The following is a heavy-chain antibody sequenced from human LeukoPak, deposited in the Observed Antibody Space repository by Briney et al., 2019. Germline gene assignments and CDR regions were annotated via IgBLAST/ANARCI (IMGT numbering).Heavy chain of an antibody. CDR3: AKRGVVVRGVLVFGFHKEAYYFDH. CDR1: GFTLSNYA. D-gene: IGHD3-10*01. Sequence: PGGSLRLSCAASGFTLSNYAMNWVRQTPGKGLEWVSGIKESGGGTYYTDSVKGRFTISRDNAKNTLYLQMNSLRAEDTAVYYCAKRGVVVRGVLVFGFHKEAYYFDHWGQGSLVTVSS. J-gene: IGHJ4*02. V-gene: IGHV3-23*01. CDR2: IKESGGGT.